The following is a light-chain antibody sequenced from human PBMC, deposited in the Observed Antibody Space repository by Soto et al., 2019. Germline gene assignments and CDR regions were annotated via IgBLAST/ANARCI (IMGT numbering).Light chain of an antibody. J-gene: IGKJ1*01. CDR1: QTVGSNY. V-gene: IGKV3-20*01. Sequence: EIVLTQSPGTLSLSPGERVTHSCRASQTVGSNYLAWYQQKPGQDPRLLVSAASSRATGIPDRFSGSGSGTDFTLSISRLEPEDFAVYYCQQYASSPRTLGQGTKVDIK. CDR2: AAS. CDR3: QQYASSPRT.